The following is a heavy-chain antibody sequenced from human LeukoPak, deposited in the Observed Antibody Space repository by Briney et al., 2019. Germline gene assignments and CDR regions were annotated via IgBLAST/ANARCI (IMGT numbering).Heavy chain of an antibody. CDR2: IYHSGST. CDR3: ARLGGRDSSSAVYYMDV. V-gene: IGHV4-38-2*02. CDR1: GYSISSGYY. Sequence: PSETLSLTCTVSGYSISSGYYWGWIRQPPGKGLEWIGSIYHSGSTYYNPSLKSRVTISVDTSKNQFSLKLSSVTAADTAVYYCARLGGRDSSSAVYYMDVWGKGTTVTVSS. J-gene: IGHJ6*03. D-gene: IGHD6-6*01.